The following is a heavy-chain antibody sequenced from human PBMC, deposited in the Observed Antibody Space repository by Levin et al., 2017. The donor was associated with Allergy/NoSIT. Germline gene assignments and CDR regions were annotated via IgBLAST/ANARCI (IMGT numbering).Heavy chain of an antibody. Sequence: SETLSLTCAVYGGSFSGYYWSWIRQPPGKGLEWIGEINHSGSTNYNPSLKSRVTISVDTSKNQFSLKLSSVTAADTAVYYCARVTIVYYDILTGYYNVPTREGFDYWGQGTLVTVSS. CDR2: INHSGST. CDR1: GGSFSGYY. J-gene: IGHJ4*02. D-gene: IGHD3-9*01. V-gene: IGHV4-34*01. CDR3: ARVTIVYYDILTGYYNVPTREGFDY.